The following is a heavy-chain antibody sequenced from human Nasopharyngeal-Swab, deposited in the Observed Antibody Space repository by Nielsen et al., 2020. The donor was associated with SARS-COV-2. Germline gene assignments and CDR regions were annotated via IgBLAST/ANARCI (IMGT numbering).Heavy chain of an antibody. J-gene: IGHJ1*01. Sequence: GESLKISCVGSGFTFSAYTINWVRQAPGKGLEWVSVTEIGGTTHYADSVTGRFSISRDSSTNTLYLQMNSLRVEDTAVYYCARDLGGGYCTTINCLGSWGQGTLVTVSS. CDR1: GFTFSAYT. CDR2: TEIGGTT. V-gene: IGHV3-53*01. CDR3: ARDLGGGYCTTINCLGS. D-gene: IGHD2-8*01.